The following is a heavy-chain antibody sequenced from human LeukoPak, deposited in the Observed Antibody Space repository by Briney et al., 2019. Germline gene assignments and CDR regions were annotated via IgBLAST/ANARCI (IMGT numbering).Heavy chain of an antibody. CDR3: ARGYAADS. Sequence: GRSLRLSCAASGFTFSSYAMHWVRQAPGKGLEWVAVISCDGSNKYYADSVKGRFTISRDNSKNTLYLQMNSLRAEDTAVYYCARGYAADSWGQGTLVTVSS. J-gene: IGHJ4*02. V-gene: IGHV3-30-3*01. D-gene: IGHD6-25*01. CDR2: ISCDGSNK. CDR1: GFTFSSYA.